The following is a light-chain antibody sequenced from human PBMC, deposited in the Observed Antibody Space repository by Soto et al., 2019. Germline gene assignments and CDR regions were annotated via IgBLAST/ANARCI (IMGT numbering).Light chain of an antibody. CDR2: GIS. CDR1: QSVSSN. Sequence: EIVMTQSPATLSVSPGESATLSCRASQSVSSNLAWHQQKPGQAPRLLMYGISRRATGIPDRFSGSGSGTDFTLTITRLEPEDFAVYYCQQYVTSSPRTFGQGTKVDI. V-gene: IGKV3-20*01. CDR3: QQYVTSSPRT. J-gene: IGKJ1*01.